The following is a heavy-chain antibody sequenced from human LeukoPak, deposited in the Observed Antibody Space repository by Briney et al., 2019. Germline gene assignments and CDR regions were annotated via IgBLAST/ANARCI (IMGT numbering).Heavy chain of an antibody. CDR1: GYTFTSYY. CDR2: ITTSGGST. CDR3: ARVRTIAAVGPDFDY. Sequence: ASVKVSCKASGYTFTSYYMHWVRQAPGQGLEWMGIITTSGGSTSYAQNFQGRVTMTRDTSTCTVYMELTSLGSEDTAVYYCARVRTIAAVGPDFDYWGQGTLVTVSS. D-gene: IGHD6-13*01. J-gene: IGHJ4*02. V-gene: IGHV1-46*01.